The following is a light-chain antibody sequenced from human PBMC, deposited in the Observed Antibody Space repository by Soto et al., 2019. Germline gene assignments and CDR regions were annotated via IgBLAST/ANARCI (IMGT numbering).Light chain of an antibody. CDR1: QSIVSY. V-gene: IGKV3-11*01. J-gene: IGKJ4*01. CDR3: QRRRTWPGT. Sequence: EIVLTQSPASLSLSLGERATISCRASQSIVSYLVWYQQKPGQAPRLLIFGASKRATVIPARFSGRGCGTDITITISSQEADNFALYYCQRRRTWPGTFGGGTKVDIK. CDR2: GAS.